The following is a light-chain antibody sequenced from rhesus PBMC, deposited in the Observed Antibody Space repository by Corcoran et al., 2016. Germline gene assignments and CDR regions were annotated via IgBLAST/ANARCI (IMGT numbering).Light chain of an antibody. CDR2: GAS. CDR1: QRVSSY. J-gene: IGKJ1*01. V-gene: IGKV3-24*04. CDR3: LQSSDWWT. Sequence: EIVMTQSPATLALSPGERATLSCRASQRVSSYLAWYQQKPGQAPRLLIYGASSRAPGLPDRFRGSGSGTEFTLSISSLEPEDVGVYFCLQSSDWWTFGQGSKVDIK.